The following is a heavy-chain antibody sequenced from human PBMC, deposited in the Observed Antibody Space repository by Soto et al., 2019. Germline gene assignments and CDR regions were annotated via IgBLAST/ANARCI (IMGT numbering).Heavy chain of an antibody. J-gene: IGHJ4*02. CDR1: GYTFTSYG. Sequence: QVQLVQSGAEVKKPGASVKVSCKPSGYTFTSYGLSWVRQAPGQGLEWFGWISAYNGNTNYAQKLQGRVTMTTDTSTSTAYMELRSLRSDDTAVYYCARESYEYIWGSYRAYYFDYWGQGTLVTVSS. V-gene: IGHV1-18*01. D-gene: IGHD3-16*02. CDR2: ISAYNGNT. CDR3: ARESYEYIWGSYRAYYFDY.